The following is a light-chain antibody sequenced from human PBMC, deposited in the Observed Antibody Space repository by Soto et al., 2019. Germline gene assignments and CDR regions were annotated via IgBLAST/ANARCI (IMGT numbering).Light chain of an antibody. V-gene: IGKV3-20*01. CDR2: GAS. CDR1: QSVSSSY. Sequence: VWTQSPGTLSLSPGERATLSCRASQSVSSSYLAWYQQKPGQAPRLLIYGASSRATGIPDRFSGSGSGTDFTLTISRLEPEDFAVYYCQQYGSSPRTFGQGTKVDIK. CDR3: QQYGSSPRT. J-gene: IGKJ1*01.